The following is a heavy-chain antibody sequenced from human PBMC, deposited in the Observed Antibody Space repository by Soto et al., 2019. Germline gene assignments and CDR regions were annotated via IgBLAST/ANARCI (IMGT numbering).Heavy chain of an antibody. Sequence: LRLSCAASGFTFSSYVMSWVRQAPGKGLEWVSAISGSGGSTYYADSVKGRFTISRDNSKNTLYLQMNSLRAEDTAVYYCANLLSQSHFDYWGQGTLVTVSS. CDR2: ISGSGGST. V-gene: IGHV3-23*01. CDR1: GFTFSSYV. CDR3: ANLLSQSHFDY. D-gene: IGHD3-10*01. J-gene: IGHJ4*02.